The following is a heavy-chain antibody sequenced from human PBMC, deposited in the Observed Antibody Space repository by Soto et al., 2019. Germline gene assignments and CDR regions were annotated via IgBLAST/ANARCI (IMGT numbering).Heavy chain of an antibody. V-gene: IGHV1-46*04. CDR3: ARSPGNHYWLYL. CDR2: IDPNGGTT. Sequence: DSVKVSCKVSGYTLTSDHIHWVRQAPGQGLEWMGIIDPNGGTTNSARMLGGRISMTRDTSTSTVYMELSSLTVQDTAVYYCARSPGNHYWLYLWG. CDR1: GYTLTSDH. J-gene: IGHJ2*01. D-gene: IGHD2-8*02.